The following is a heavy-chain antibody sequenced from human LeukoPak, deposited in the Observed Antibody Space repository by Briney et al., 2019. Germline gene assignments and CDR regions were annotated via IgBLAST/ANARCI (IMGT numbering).Heavy chain of an antibody. CDR1: GYSFAGYY. J-gene: IGHJ4*02. Sequence: GASVKVSCKASGYSFAGYYMHWVRQAPGQGLEWMGWINPNSGGTNYAQKFQGRVTMTRDTSVTTAYMELTRLRSDDTAVYYCARDMETVAAAELDYWGQGTLVTVSS. CDR2: INPNSGGT. V-gene: IGHV1-2*02. CDR3: ARDMETVAAAELDY. D-gene: IGHD6-13*01.